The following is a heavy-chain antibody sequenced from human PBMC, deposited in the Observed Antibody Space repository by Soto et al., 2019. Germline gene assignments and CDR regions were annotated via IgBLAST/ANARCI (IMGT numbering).Heavy chain of an antibody. V-gene: IGHV4-59*01. CDR2: IHYSGGT. Sequence: QVQLQESGPGLVKPSGTLSLTCSVTGDSIGSYSWSWIRQTPGKGLEWIGYIHYSGGTNYTPSLRSRVTISVESSKNELSLKLTSLTAADTAVYYCARGGTYGSGVYNGFDPGGQGILVTVSS. CDR3: ARGGTYGSGVYNGFDP. J-gene: IGHJ5*02. CDR1: GDSIGSYS. D-gene: IGHD3-10*01.